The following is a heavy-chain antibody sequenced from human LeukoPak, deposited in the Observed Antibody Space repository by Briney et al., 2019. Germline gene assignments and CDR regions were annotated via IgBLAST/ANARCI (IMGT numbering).Heavy chain of an antibody. J-gene: IGHJ4*02. CDR1: GFTFSSYA. V-gene: IGHV3-64*01. Sequence: GGSLRLSCAASGFTFSSYAMHWVRQAPGKGLEYVSAMSSNGGTTDYANSVKGRFTISRDNSKNTLYLQMGSLRAGDMAVYYCARVGDVGPFDYWGQGTLATVSS. D-gene: IGHD1-26*01. CDR3: ARVGDVGPFDY. CDR2: MSSNGGTT.